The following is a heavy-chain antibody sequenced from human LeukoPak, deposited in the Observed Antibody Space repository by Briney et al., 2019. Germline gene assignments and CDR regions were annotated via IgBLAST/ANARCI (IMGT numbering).Heavy chain of an antibody. D-gene: IGHD5-18*01. CDR2: IIPIFGTA. Sequence: GASVKVSCKASGGTFSSYAISWVRQAPGQGLEWMGGIIPIFGTANYAQKFQGRVTMTEDTSTDTAYMELSSLRSEDTAVYYCATSSPQGSYGYYFDYWGQGTLVTVSS. J-gene: IGHJ4*02. CDR1: GGTFSSYA. CDR3: ATSSPQGSYGYYFDY. V-gene: IGHV1-69*06.